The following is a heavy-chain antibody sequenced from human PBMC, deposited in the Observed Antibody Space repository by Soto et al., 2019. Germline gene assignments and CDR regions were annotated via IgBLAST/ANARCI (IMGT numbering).Heavy chain of an antibody. CDR2: IFPSGDS. V-gene: IGHV4-4*07. CDR1: GGSISSLY. CDR3: ASASRFKSEYECFAWLDF. D-gene: IGHD6-6*01. J-gene: IGHJ4*02. Sequence: PSETLSLTCTVSGGSISSLYWAWIRQPAGKGLEWIGRIFPSGDSNYNPSLTSRVSMSLDTSKNQFSLTVSSVTAADTAVYYCASASRFKSEYECFAWLDFLGPGILVHVSS.